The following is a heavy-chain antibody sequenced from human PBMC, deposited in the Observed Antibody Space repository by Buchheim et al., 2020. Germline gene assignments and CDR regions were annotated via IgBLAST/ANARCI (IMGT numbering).Heavy chain of an antibody. V-gene: IGHV3-74*01. D-gene: IGHD5/OR15-5a*01. CDR3: ARGVYNFRSFYYYYGMDV. Sequence: EVQLVESGGGLVQPGGSLRLSCAASGFTFSSYWMHWVRQAPGKGLVWVSRINSDGSSTTYADSVMGRFTVSRDNARTSLYLQMNSLRAEDTAVYYCARGVYNFRSFYYYYGMDVWGQGTT. CDR1: GFTFSSYW. J-gene: IGHJ6*02. CDR2: INSDGSST.